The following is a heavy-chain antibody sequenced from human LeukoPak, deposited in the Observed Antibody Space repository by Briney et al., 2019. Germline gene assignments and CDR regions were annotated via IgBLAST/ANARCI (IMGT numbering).Heavy chain of an antibody. J-gene: IGHJ4*02. D-gene: IGHD3-22*01. CDR3: ARIGNPPIYDSSGYYDY. V-gene: IGHV4-39*07. Sequence: WVRQAPGKGLEWIGSIYYSGSTYYNPSLKSRVTISVDTSKNQFSLKLSSVTAADTAVYYCARIGNPPIYDSSGYYDYWGQGTLVTVSS. CDR2: IYYSGST.